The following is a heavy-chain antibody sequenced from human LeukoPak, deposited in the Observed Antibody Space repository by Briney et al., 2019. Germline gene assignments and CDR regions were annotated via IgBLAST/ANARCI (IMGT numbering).Heavy chain of an antibody. J-gene: IGHJ4*02. D-gene: IGHD6-19*01. V-gene: IGHV3-23*01. CDR1: GFTFSSYA. CDR2: ISGSGDST. Sequence: PGGSLRLSCAASGFTFSSYAMSWVRQAPGKGLEWVSGISGSGDSTYYADSVKGRFTISRDNSKNTLYLQMNSLRAEDTAVYYCAKSSSGWYYFDYWGQGTLVTVSS. CDR3: AKSSSGWYYFDY.